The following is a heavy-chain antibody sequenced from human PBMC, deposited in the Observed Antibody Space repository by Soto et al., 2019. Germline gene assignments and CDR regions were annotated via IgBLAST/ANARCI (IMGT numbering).Heavy chain of an antibody. J-gene: IGHJ5*02. CDR3: AKHSDMAKESNWFDP. CDR1: GFTFSSYA. V-gene: IGHV3-23*01. Sequence: EVQLLESGGGLVQPGGSLRLSCAASGFTFSSYAMSWVRQAPGKGLEWVSAISGSGGSTYYADYVKGRFTISRDNSKNMLYLQMNSLRAEDTAVYYCAKHSDMAKESNWFDPWGQGTLVTVSS. CDR2: ISGSGGST. D-gene: IGHD2-21*01.